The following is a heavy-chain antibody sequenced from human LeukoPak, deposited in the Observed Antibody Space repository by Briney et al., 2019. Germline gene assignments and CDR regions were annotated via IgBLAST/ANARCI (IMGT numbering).Heavy chain of an antibody. D-gene: IGHD1-7*01. Sequence: GGSLRLSCAASGFTFSSYTMNWVRQAPGKGLEWVSSITSTSTYIYSADSLKGRFTISRDNAKNSLYLQMNSLRAEDTAVYYCARGISGTYWYFDIWGRGTLVTVSS. CDR1: GFTFSSYT. V-gene: IGHV3-21*06. CDR2: ITSTSTYI. J-gene: IGHJ2*01. CDR3: ARGISGTYWYFDI.